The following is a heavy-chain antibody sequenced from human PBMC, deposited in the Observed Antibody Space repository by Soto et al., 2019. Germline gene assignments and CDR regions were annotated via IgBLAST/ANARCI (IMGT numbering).Heavy chain of an antibody. D-gene: IGHD6-13*01. CDR3: ARGLAAAHDY. Sequence: EVQLVESGGGLVQPGGSLRLSCAASGFTFSSYEMNWVRQAPGKGLEWVSYISSSGSTIYYADSVKGRFTISRDNAKNSLYLQMNSLRAEDTAVYYRARGLAAAHDYWGQGTLVTVSS. V-gene: IGHV3-48*03. J-gene: IGHJ4*02. CDR2: ISSSGSTI. CDR1: GFTFSSYE.